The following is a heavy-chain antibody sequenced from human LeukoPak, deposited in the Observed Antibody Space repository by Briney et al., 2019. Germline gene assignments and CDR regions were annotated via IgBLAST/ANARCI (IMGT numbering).Heavy chain of an antibody. CDR3: TTQYSSSWYRWSVAFDI. D-gene: IGHD6-13*01. CDR2: ISSSSSYI. Sequence: PGGSLRLSCAASGFTFSSYSMNWVRQAPGKGLEWVSSISSSSSYIYYADSVKGRFTISRDNAKNSLYLQMNSLKTEDTAVYYCTTQYSSSWYRWSVAFDIWGQGTMVTVSS. CDR1: GFTFSSYS. J-gene: IGHJ3*02. V-gene: IGHV3-21*03.